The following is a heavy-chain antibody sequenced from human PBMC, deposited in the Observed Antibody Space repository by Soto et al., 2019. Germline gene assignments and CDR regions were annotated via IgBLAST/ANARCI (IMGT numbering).Heavy chain of an antibody. D-gene: IGHD3-16*02. Sequence: EESLKISCKGSGDSFTSYWIGRVRQMPWKGLEWMGIIYPGDSDTRYSPSFQGQVTTSADKSISTAYLQWSSLKASDTAMYYCARRTRDYVWGSYRYDSYYYGMDVWGQGTTVTVSS. V-gene: IGHV5-51*01. CDR2: IYPGDSDT. J-gene: IGHJ6*02. CDR1: GDSFTSYW. CDR3: ARRTRDYVWGSYRYDSYYYGMDV.